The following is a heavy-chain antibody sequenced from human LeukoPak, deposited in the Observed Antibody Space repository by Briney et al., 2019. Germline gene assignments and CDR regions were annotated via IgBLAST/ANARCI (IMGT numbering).Heavy chain of an antibody. CDR2: ISDSGGRT. V-gene: IGHV3-23*01. CDR3: AKRLGYDYGYYDY. CDR1: GLTFSNYA. Sequence: GGSLRLSCTLSGLTFSNYAMSWVRQAPGRGLEWVSVISDSGGRTNYADSVKGRFTISRDNSRNTLFLQLSSLRDDDTAIYYCAKRLGYDYGYYDYWGQGALVTDTS. J-gene: IGHJ4*02. D-gene: IGHD5-18*01.